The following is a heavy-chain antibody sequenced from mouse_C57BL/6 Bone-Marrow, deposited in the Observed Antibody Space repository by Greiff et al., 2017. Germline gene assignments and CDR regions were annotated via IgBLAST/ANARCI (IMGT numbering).Heavy chain of an antibody. V-gene: IGHV1-4*01. J-gene: IGHJ3*01. CDR2: INPSSGYT. D-gene: IGHD2-4*01. CDR1: GYTFTSYT. Sequence: QVQLQQSGAELARPGASVKMSCKASGYTFTSYTMHWVKQRPGQGLEWIGDINPSSGYTKYNQKFKDKATLTADKSSSTAYMQLSSLTSEDSAVYYCSRGDYDFAYGGRGTLITVTA. CDR3: SRGDYDFAY.